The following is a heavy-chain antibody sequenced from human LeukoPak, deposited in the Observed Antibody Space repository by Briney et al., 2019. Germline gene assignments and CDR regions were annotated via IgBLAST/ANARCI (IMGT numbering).Heavy chain of an antibody. D-gene: IGHD6-25*01. Sequence: SETLSLTCTVSGGSISSYYWSWIRQPAGKGLEWIGRIDNSGSTNYNPSLKSRVTISVDKSKNQFSLKVSSVTAADTAVYCCARVAPSGYYYMDVWGKGTTVTVSS. V-gene: IGHV4-4*07. CDR2: IDNSGST. J-gene: IGHJ6*03. CDR1: GGSISSYY. CDR3: ARVAPSGYYYMDV.